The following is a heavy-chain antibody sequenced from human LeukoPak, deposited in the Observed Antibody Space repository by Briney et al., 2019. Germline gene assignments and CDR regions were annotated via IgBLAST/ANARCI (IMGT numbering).Heavy chain of an antibody. V-gene: IGHV6-1*01. CDR3: ARDAPGGTTIYDF. CDR2: TYYRSKWYS. Sequence: SQTLPLTCAISGDSVSSNSAAWNWIRQSPSGGLEWLGRTYYRSKWYSDYALSVKSRLTVNADTSKNQFSLQLNSVTPDDTAVYYCARDAPGGTTIYDFWGQGTLVTVSS. J-gene: IGHJ4*02. CDR1: GDSVSSNSAA. D-gene: IGHD1-26*01.